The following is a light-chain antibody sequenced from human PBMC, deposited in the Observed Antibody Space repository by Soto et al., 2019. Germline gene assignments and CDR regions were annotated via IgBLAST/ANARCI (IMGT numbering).Light chain of an antibody. CDR3: SSYTSSSTFYV. CDR2: DVS. CDR1: SSDVGGYNY. V-gene: IGLV2-14*01. J-gene: IGLJ1*01. Sequence: SALTQPASVSGSPGQSITISCTGTSSDVGGYNYVSWYQQHPGKAPKLMIYDVSNRPSGVSTRFSGSKSGNTASLTISGLQAEDEADYDCSSYTSSSTFYVFGTGTKVTVL.